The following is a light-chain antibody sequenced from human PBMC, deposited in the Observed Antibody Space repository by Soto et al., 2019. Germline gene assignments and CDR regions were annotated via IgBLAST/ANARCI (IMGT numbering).Light chain of an antibody. CDR1: SSDVGSYNL. CDR2: EGS. V-gene: IGLV2-23*01. Sequence: QSAPNQPASGSGSPGQSITISCTGTSSDVGSYNLVSWYQQHPGKAPKLMIYEGSKRPSGVSNRFSGSKSGNTASLTISGLQAEDEADYYCCSYAGSLYVFGTGTKVTVL. CDR3: CSYAGSLYV. J-gene: IGLJ1*01.